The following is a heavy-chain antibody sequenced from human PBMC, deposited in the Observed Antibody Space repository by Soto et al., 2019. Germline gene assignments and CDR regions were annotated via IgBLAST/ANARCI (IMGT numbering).Heavy chain of an antibody. V-gene: IGHV1-46*01. CDR1: GYTFTSYY. CDR2: INPSGGST. D-gene: IGHD1-26*01. J-gene: IGHJ3*02. CDR3: ARDLQQWELRGDAFDI. Sequence: ASVKVSCKASGYTFTSYYMHWVRQAPGQGLEWMGIINPSGGSTSYAQKFQGRVTMTRDTSTSTVYMELSSLRSEDTAVYYCARDLQQWELRGDAFDIWGQGTMVTVSS.